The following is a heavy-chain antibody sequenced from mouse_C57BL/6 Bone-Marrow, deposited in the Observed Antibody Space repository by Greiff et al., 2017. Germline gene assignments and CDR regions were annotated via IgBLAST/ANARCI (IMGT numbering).Heavy chain of an antibody. J-gene: IGHJ1*03. CDR2: IDPSDSYT. D-gene: IGHD1-1*01. CDR1: GYTFTSYW. V-gene: IGHV1-69*01. CDR3: ARYQITTVVDWYFDV. Sequence: QVQLQQSGAELVMPGASVKLSCKASGYTFTSYWMHWVKQMPGQGLEWIGEIDPSDSYTNYNQKFKGKSTLTVDKSSSTAYMQLSSLTSEDSAVYYCARYQITTVVDWYFDVWGTGTTVTVSS.